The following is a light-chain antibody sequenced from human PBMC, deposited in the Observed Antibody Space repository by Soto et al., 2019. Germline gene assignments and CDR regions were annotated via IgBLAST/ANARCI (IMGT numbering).Light chain of an antibody. CDR2: ANN. V-gene: IGLV1-40*01. CDR3: QSYDSSLNDVV. CDR1: SSNIGAGYD. J-gene: IGLJ2*01. Sequence: QSLLTQPPSVSGAPGQRVTSSCTGSSSNIGAGYDVHWYQQFPGTAPKLLICANNNRPSGVPDRFSGSKSGTSASLAITGLQAEDEGDYYCQSYDSSLNDVVFGGGTKVTVL.